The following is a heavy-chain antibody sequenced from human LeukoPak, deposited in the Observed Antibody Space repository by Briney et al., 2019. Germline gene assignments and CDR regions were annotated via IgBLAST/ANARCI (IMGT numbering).Heavy chain of an antibody. V-gene: IGHV3-33*01. J-gene: IGHJ4*02. CDR2: IWYDGSNK. Sequence: GGSLRLSCAASGFTFSSYGMHWVRQAPGKGLEWVAVIWYDGSNKYYADSVKGRFTISRDNSKNTLYLQMNSLRAEDTAVHYCARDWTYSGSYGGLDYWGQGTLVTVSS. CDR3: ARDWTYSGSYGGLDY. CDR1: GFTFSSYG. D-gene: IGHD1-26*01.